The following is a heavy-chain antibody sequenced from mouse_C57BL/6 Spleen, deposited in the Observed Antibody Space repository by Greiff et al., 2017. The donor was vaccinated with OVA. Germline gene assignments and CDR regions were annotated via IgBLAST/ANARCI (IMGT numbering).Heavy chain of an antibody. CDR2: IDPSVSYT. CDR1: GYTFTSYW. Sequence: QVQLQQPGAELVRPGTSVKLSCKASGYTFTSYWMHWVKQRPGQGLEWIGVIDPSVSYTNYNQKFKGKATLTVDTSSSTAYMQLSSLTSEDSAVYYCAARDGNYLPYYAMDYWGQGTSVTVSS. CDR3: AARDGNYLPYYAMDY. J-gene: IGHJ4*01. V-gene: IGHV1-59*01. D-gene: IGHD2-1*01.